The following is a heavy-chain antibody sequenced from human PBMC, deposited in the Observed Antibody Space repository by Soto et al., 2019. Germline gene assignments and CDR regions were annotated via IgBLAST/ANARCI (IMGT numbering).Heavy chain of an antibody. CDR1: GFTVSSNY. CDR3: AIPWELLRTSYYYYGMDV. V-gene: IGHV3-53*01. CDR2: IYSGGST. J-gene: IGHJ6*02. Sequence: PGGSLRLSCAASGFTVSSNYMSWVRQAPGKGLEWVSVIYSGGSTYYADSVKGRFTISRDNSKNTLYLQMNSLRAEDTAVYYCAIPWELLRTSYYYYGMDVWGQGTTVTVSS. D-gene: IGHD1-26*01.